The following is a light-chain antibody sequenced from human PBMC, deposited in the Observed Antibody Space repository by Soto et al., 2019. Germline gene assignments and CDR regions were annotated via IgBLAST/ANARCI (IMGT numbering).Light chain of an antibody. CDR3: QQYRTYS. CDR2: DAS. J-gene: IGKJ1*01. CDR1: QSMSSW. Sequence: DIQITRSPSTLSGSVGDRVTITCRASQSMSSWLAWYQQKPGKAAKLLIYDASSLESGVPSGFSGSGSGTEFTLTISSLQPDDFATYYCQQYRTYSFGQGTQVDNK. V-gene: IGKV1-5*01.